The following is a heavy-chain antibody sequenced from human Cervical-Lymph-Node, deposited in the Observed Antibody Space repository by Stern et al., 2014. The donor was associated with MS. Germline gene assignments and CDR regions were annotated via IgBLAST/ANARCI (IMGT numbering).Heavy chain of an antibody. J-gene: IGHJ1*01. CDR1: GFTFSSYG. CDR2: ISYDGSNK. CDR3: AKDLPYYYGSGCL. V-gene: IGHV3-30*18. D-gene: IGHD3-10*01. Sequence: QLVESGGGVVQPGRSLRLSCAASGFTFSSYGMHWVRQAPGQGLEWVAVISYDGSNKYYADSVKVRFTISRDNSKNTLYLQMNSLRAEDTAVYYCAKDLPYYYGSGCLWGQGTLVTVSS.